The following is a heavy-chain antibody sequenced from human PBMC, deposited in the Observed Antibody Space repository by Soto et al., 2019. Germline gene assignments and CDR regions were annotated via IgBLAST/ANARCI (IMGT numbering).Heavy chain of an antibody. D-gene: IGHD6-13*01. J-gene: IGHJ6*02. CDR3: AKDMRGGSSSSRYYYGVDV. CDR2: ISWDSGTI. V-gene: IGHV3-9*01. Sequence: EVQLVESGGGLVQPGRSLRLSCAASGFTFDDYAMHWVRQAPGKGLEWVSGISWDSGTIVYVDSVKGRFTIPRDNAKNSLYLQMNSLRAEDTALYYCAKDMRGGSSSSRYYYGVDVWGQGTTVTVSS. CDR1: GFTFDDYA.